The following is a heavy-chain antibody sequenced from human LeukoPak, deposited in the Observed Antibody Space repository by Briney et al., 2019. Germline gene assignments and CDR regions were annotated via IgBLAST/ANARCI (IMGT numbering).Heavy chain of an antibody. V-gene: IGHV1-69*04. D-gene: IGHD3-3*01. J-gene: IGHJ4*02. Sequence: SVKVSCKASGGTFSSYAISWVRQAPGQGLEWMGRIIPILGIANYAQKFQGRVTITADKSTCTAYMELSSLRSEDTAVYYCARVGLGTILDYWGQGTLVTVSS. CDR1: GGTFSSYA. CDR2: IIPILGIA. CDR3: ARVGLGTILDY.